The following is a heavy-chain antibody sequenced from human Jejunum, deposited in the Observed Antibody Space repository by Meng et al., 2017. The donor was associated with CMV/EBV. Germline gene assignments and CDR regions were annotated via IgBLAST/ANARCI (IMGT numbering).Heavy chain of an antibody. V-gene: IGHV3-11*04. CDR3: ARGSDFRYGMDV. J-gene: IGHJ6*02. D-gene: IGHD3-3*01. Sequence: ASGFSFSDYYMTWIRQAPGEGLEWLSYITSSGYTIYYADSVKGRFTISSDNAKNSLYLQMNSLRVDDTATYYCARGSDFRYGMDVWGQGTTVTVSS. CDR2: ITSSGYTI. CDR1: GFSFSDYY.